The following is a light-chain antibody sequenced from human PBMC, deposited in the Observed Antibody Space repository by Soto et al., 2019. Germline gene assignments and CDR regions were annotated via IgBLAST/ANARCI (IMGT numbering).Light chain of an antibody. CDR2: DAS. J-gene: IGKJ1*01. Sequence: EIQVSVYISVVAASLGDRVTITCRASQSASTFLAWYQQKPGQAPKLLIYDASTLQSGVPSRFSASGSGTEFALTTSDLQPDALDVYYSQQYNRYGVTSAEGTKVDIK. V-gene: IGKV1-5*01. CDR3: QQYNRYGVT. CDR1: QSASTF.